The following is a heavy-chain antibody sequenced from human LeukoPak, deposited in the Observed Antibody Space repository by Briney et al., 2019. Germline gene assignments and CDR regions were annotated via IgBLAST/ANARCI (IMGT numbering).Heavy chain of an antibody. V-gene: IGHV4-39*01. CDR3: ARSHIVAVTGFAFDI. CDR1: GDSIRSNRNY. D-gene: IGHD2-21*02. CDR2: VYYSGST. Sequence: SETLSLACSVSGDSIRSNRNYWGWIRQPPGKGLEWVGSVYYSGSTYYNPSLKSRVTITVDTSKNQFSLKLSSVTAADTTVYYCARSHIVAVTGFAFDIWGQGTLVTVSS. J-gene: IGHJ3*02.